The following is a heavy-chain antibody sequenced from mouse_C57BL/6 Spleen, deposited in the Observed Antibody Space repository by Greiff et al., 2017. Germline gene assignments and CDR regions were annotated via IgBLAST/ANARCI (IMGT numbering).Heavy chain of an antibody. J-gene: IGHJ2*01. CDR3: ARNYYGSGGFDY. V-gene: IGHV5-17*01. Sequence: EVKLMESGGGLVKPGGSLKLSCAASGFTFSDYGMHWVRQAPEKGLEWVAYISSGSSTIYYADTVKGRFTISRDNAKNTLFLQMTSLRSEDTAMYYCARNYYGSGGFDYWGQGTTLTVSS. CDR1: GFTFSDYG. D-gene: IGHD1-1*01. CDR2: ISSGSSTI.